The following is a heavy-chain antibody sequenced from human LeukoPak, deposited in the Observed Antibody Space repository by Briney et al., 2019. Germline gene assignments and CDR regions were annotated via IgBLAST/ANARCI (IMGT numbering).Heavy chain of an antibody. J-gene: IGHJ4*02. CDR2: ISGSGGGT. V-gene: IGHV3-23*01. CDR3: ANRGVVIQFVLVGFHKEAYYFDS. CDR1: GNPLRNYG. Sequence: GGSVRLSCAVSGNPLRNYGMSWVRQASGKGLEWVAGISGSGGGTVYTGSVKGRFSISRDNPKNTLYLQMNSLRAEDTAEYVCANRGVVIQFVLVGFHKEAYYFDSWGQGALVTVSS. D-gene: IGHD2-21*01.